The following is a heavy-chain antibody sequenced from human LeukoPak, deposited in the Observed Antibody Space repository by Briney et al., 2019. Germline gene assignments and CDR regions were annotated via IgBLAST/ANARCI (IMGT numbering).Heavy chain of an antibody. V-gene: IGHV3-48*03. CDR3: ARDYGGSSPFDY. Sequence: PGGSLRLSCAASGLTFSSYEMHWVRQAPGKGLEWVSYISSSDSTIYYADSVKGRFTISRDNAKNSLYLQMKSLRAEDTAVYYCARDYGGSSPFDYWGQGTLVTVSS. CDR1: GLTFSSYE. J-gene: IGHJ4*02. CDR2: ISSSDSTI. D-gene: IGHD4-23*01.